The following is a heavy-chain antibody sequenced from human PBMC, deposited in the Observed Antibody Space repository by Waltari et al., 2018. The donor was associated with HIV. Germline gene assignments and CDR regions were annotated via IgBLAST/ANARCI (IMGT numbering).Heavy chain of an antibody. Sequence: QVQLVQSGAEVKKPRSSVKVSCKASGGTFSSSAISWVRQAPGQGLEWMGGIIPIFGTANYAQKFQGRATITADISTSTAYMELSSLRSEDSAMYYCARDRGPLLFYFDYWGQGTLVTVSS. CDR2: IIPIFGTA. J-gene: IGHJ4*02. CDR1: GGTFSSSA. V-gene: IGHV1-69*06. D-gene: IGHD2-8*02. CDR3: ARDRGPLLFYFDY.